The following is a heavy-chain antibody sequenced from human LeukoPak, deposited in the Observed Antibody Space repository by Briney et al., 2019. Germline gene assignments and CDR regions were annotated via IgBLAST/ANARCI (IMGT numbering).Heavy chain of an antibody. Sequence: SETLSLTCAVYGGSFSDYYWSWIRQPPGKGLEWIGEINHSGSTNYNPSLKSRVTISVDTSKNQFSLKLSSVTAADTAVYYCACFYGSGSWGQGTLVTVSS. D-gene: IGHD3-10*01. J-gene: IGHJ4*02. CDR2: INHSGST. CDR3: ACFYGSGS. V-gene: IGHV4-34*01. CDR1: GGSFSDYY.